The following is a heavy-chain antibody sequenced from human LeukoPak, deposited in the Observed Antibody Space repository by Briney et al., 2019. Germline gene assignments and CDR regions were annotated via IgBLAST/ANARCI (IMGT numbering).Heavy chain of an antibody. CDR2: PSYRSKWYN. V-gene: IGHV6-1*01. Sequence: SQTLSLTCAISGDSVSSNSAAWIWISQSPPRALKGLGRPSYRSKWYNDYAVSVKSRVTINPDTSKNQFSLQLNSVTPEDMAVYYCARVGTVAGPYYYYYYGMDVWGQGTTVTVSS. D-gene: IGHD6-19*01. J-gene: IGHJ6*02. CDR1: GDSVSSNSAA. CDR3: ARVGTVAGPYYYYYYGMDV.